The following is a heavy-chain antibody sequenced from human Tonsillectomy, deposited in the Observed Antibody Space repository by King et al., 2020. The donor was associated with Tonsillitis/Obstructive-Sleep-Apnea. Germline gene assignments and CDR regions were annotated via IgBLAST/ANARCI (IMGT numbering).Heavy chain of an antibody. V-gene: IGHV4-34*01. J-gene: IGHJ4*02. D-gene: IGHD1-20*01. Sequence: VQLQQWGAGLLKPSETLSLTCAVYNGSFSYYYWSWIRQPPGTGLEWIGEINHSERTNYNPSLKSRVTMSVDTSKNQFYLKLSPVTAADTAVYYCARRHSVTVVPFDFWGQGTLVTVSS. CDR1: NGSFSYYY. CDR2: INHSERT. CDR3: ARRHSVTVVPFDF.